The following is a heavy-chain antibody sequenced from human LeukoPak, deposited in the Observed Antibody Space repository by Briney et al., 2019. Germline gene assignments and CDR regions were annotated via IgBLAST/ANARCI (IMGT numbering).Heavy chain of an antibody. V-gene: IGHV3-33*08. D-gene: IGHD6-6*01. Sequence: QPGGSLRLSCAASGFTFSSYSMNWVRQAPGKGLEWVAVIWYDGSNENYADSVKGRFIISRDNSKNTLYLQMNSLRAEDTAVYYCARDVIPTRRNYYYGMDVWGQGTTVTVSS. CDR1: GFTFSSYS. CDR2: IWYDGSNE. CDR3: ARDVIPTRRNYYYGMDV. J-gene: IGHJ6*02.